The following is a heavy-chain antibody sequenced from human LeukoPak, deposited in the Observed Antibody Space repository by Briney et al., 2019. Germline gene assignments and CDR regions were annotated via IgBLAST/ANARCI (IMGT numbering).Heavy chain of an antibody. CDR1: GGSFSGYY. D-gene: IGHD3-10*01. CDR2: INHSGST. J-gene: IGHJ5*02. Sequence: PSETLSLTCAVYGGSFSGYYWSWIRQPPGKGLEWIGEINHSGSTNYNPSLKSRVTISVDTSKNQFSLKLSSVTAADTAVYYCARGAESSYGSGLGWFDPWGQGTLVTVSS. V-gene: IGHV4-34*01. CDR3: ARGAESSYGSGLGWFDP.